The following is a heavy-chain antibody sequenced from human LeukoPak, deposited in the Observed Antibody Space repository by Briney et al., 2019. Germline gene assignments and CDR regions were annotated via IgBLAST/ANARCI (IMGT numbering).Heavy chain of an antibody. CDR2: INPNSGGT. CDR1: GYTFTGYY. V-gene: IGHV1-2*02. J-gene: IGHJ6*02. D-gene: IGHD6-13*01. Sequence: ASVKVSCKASGYTFTGYYMHWVRQAPGQGLEWMGWINPNSGGTNYAQKFQGRVTMTRDTSISTAYMELSRLRSDDTAVYYCARQQLGPYYYYGMDVWGQGTLVTVSS. CDR3: ARQQLGPYYYYGMDV.